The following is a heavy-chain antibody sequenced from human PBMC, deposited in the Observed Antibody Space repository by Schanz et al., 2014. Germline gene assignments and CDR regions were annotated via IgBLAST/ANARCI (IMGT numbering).Heavy chain of an antibody. CDR3: VRDRGFCANDICWLRYYMYV. D-gene: IGHD2-8*01. CDR2: IKQEGDEK. V-gene: IGHV3-7*01. CDR1: GFTFTTNA. Sequence: EVQLVESGGGLVQPGGSLRLSCVASGFTFTTNAMSWVRQAPGKGLEWVASIKQEGDEKNYVDSVKGRFTISRDNAKNSLFLQMNSLRADDTAVYYCVRDRGFCANDICWLRYYMYVWGNGTTVTVSS. J-gene: IGHJ6*03.